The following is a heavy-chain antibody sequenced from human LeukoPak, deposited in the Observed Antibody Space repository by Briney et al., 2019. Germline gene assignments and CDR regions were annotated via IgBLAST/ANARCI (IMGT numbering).Heavy chain of an antibody. V-gene: IGHV3-30*02. J-gene: IGHJ4*02. CDR3: TKERRPIISVAGTEALDY. D-gene: IGHD6-19*01. Sequence: GGSLRLSCAASGFTFSSYGMHWVRQAPGKGLEWVAFIRYDGSNKYYADSVKGRFTISRDNSKNTLYLQMNSLRAEDTAVYYCTKERRPIISVAGTEALDYWGQGTLVTVSS. CDR2: IRYDGSNK. CDR1: GFTFSSYG.